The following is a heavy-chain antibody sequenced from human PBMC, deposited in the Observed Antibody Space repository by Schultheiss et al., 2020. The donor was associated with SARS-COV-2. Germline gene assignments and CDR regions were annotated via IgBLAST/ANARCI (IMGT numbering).Heavy chain of an antibody. CDR3: ARDSSGGYAILADP. J-gene: IGHJ5*02. CDR1: GYTFTGYY. CDR2: IIPIFGTA. Sequence: ASVKVSCKASGYTFTGYYMHWVRQAPGQGLEWMGGIIPIFGTANYAQKFQGRVTMTRETSTSTVYMELNSLRPEDTAIYYCARDSSGGYAILADPWGQGTLVTVSS. V-gene: IGHV1-46*01. D-gene: IGHD3-10*01.